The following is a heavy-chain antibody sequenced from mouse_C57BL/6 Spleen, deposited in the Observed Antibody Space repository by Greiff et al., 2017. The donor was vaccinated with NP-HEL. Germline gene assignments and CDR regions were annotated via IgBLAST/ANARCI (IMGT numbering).Heavy chain of an antibody. Sequence: VQLQQSGPELVKPGASVKIPCKASGYTFTDYNMDWVKQSHGKSLEWIGDINPNNGGTIYNQKFKGQATLTVDQSSSTAYMELRRLTSEDTAVYDCARYGSSWYFDVWGTGTTVTVSS. V-gene: IGHV1-18*01. J-gene: IGHJ1*03. CDR2: INPNNGGT. D-gene: IGHD1-1*01. CDR1: GYTFTDYN. CDR3: ARYGSSWYFDV.